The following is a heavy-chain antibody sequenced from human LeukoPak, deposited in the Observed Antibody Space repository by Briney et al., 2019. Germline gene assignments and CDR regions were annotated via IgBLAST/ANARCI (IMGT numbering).Heavy chain of an antibody. CDR1: GYTITSYY. CDR3: ASGDTAMSPGY. Sequence: ASVKVSCKPSGYTITSYYMQWVLQPPGQGLEEMGIINPSGGSTSYAQKFQGRVTMTRDMSTSTVFMELSSLRSEDTAVYYCASGDTAMSPGYWGQGTLVTVSS. V-gene: IGHV1-46*01. D-gene: IGHD5-18*01. CDR2: INPSGGST. J-gene: IGHJ4*02.